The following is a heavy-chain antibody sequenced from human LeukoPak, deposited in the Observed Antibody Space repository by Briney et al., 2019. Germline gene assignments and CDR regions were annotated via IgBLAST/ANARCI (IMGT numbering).Heavy chain of an antibody. J-gene: IGHJ1*01. CDR1: GFTVGTNS. D-gene: IGHD2-21*01. V-gene: IGHV3-53*01. CDR2: IYSGGST. CDR3: ASAREYCGSAECYEYFQH. Sequence: GGSLRLSCAASGFTVGTNSMSWVRQSPGKGLEWVSVIYSGGSTYYADSVNGRFTISRDNSRNTLLLRMNSLRAEDAALYYCASAREYCGSAECYEYFQHWGQGTLVTVSS.